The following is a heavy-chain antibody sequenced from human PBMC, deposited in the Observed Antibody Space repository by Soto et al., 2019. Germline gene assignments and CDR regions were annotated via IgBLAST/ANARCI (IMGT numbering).Heavy chain of an antibody. D-gene: IGHD1-26*01. J-gene: IGHJ4*02. CDR1: GFTFRSYW. Sequence: EVQLVESGGGLVRPGGSLRLSCVASGFTFRSYWMTRIRQAPGKGLEWVGNIKEDGSEEKYVDSVKGRFTISRDNAKNSLYLQMNSLRVEDTAIYYCASPRGGGYRIFDYWGRGTLVTVSS. CDR3: ASPRGGGYRIFDY. V-gene: IGHV3-7*01. CDR2: IKEDGSEE.